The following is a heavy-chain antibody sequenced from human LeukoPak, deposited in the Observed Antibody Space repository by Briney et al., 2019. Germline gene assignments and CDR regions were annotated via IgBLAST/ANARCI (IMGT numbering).Heavy chain of an antibody. D-gene: IGHD3-22*01. CDR2: TSHDESYK. CDR3: ARDRLFYFHSPDYRAGYFYAMDV. J-gene: IGHJ6*02. V-gene: IGHV3-30-3*01. Sequence: GGSQRLSCSASGFTFNTYPMHWVRQSPGKGLEWVAVTSHDESYKLYAESVKGRFTISRDNSNNTLYLQMNTLRPEDTSVYYCARDRLFYFHSPDYRAGYFYAMDVWGQGTTVTVSS. CDR1: GFTFNTYP.